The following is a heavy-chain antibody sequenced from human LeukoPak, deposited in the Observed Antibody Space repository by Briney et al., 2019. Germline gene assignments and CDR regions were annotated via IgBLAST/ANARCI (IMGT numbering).Heavy chain of an antibody. CDR2: INPNSGGT. CDR3: ARDQFILVRGGEIDY. V-gene: IGHV1-2*06. Sequence: GSSVKVSCKASGYTFTGYYMHWVRQAPGQGLEWMGRINPNSGGTNYAQKFQGRVTMTRDTSISTAYMELSRLRSDDTAVYYCARDQFILVRGGEIDYWGQGTLVTVSS. CDR1: GYTFTGYY. D-gene: IGHD3-10*01. J-gene: IGHJ4*02.